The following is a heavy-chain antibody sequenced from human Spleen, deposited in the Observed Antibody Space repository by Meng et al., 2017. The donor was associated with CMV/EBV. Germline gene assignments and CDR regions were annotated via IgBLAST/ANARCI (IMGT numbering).Heavy chain of an antibody. CDR1: GFTFSSYG. D-gene: IGHD3-22*01. V-gene: IGHV3-30*14. Sequence: GGSLRLSCAASGFTFSSYGFHWVRQAPGKGLEWVALISYDGSKKYYADSVKGRFTISRDDSKNTLYLQMNSLRAEDTAVYYCARDPTQYYYDTSGYYPDYWGQGTLVTVSS. J-gene: IGHJ4*02. CDR2: ISYDGSKK. CDR3: ARDPTQYYYDTSGYYPDY.